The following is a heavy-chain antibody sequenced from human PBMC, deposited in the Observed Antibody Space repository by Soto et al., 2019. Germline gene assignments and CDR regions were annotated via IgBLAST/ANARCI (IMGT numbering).Heavy chain of an antibody. Sequence: QVQLQESGPGLVEPSETLSLTCTVSGGSVSSESHYWSWIRKTPGKGLEWIGYSSYTGSTNYNPSLKGRVTMSVDTSRDQVSRRLRSVTRADTAVYYCARDQYDFRSGSYYYAMEVWGQGTKVTVSS. D-gene: IGHD3-3*01. CDR3: ARDQYDFRSGSYYYAMEV. CDR2: SSYTGST. CDR1: GGSVSSESHY. J-gene: IGHJ6*02. V-gene: IGHV4-61*01.